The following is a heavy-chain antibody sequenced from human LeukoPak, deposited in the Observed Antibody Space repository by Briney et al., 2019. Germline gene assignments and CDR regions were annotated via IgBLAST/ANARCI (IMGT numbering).Heavy chain of an antibody. CDR2: INSDGSST. Sequence: PGGSLRLSCAASGFTFTSYSMNWVRQAPGKGLVWVSRINSDGSSTSYADSVKGRFTNSRDNAQNSMYLQMNSLRVEDTAVYYCTSWGDTTAEYFQRWGQGTLVTVSS. J-gene: IGHJ1*01. V-gene: IGHV3-74*01. D-gene: IGHD2-21*02. CDR1: GFTFTSYS. CDR3: TSWGDTTAEYFQR.